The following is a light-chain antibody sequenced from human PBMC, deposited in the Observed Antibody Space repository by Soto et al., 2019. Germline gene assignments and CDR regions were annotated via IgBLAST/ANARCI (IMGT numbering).Light chain of an antibody. CDR3: SSYAGSNTYV. V-gene: IGLV2-8*01. CDR2: EVS. Sequence: QSALTQPPSASGSPGQSVTISCTGTSSDVGAYNYVSWYQQHPGKGPKLMIYEVSKRPSGVPDRFSGSKSGNTASLTVSGLQAEDETDYYCSSYAGSNTYVFGTGTQLTVL. J-gene: IGLJ7*01. CDR1: SSDVGAYNY.